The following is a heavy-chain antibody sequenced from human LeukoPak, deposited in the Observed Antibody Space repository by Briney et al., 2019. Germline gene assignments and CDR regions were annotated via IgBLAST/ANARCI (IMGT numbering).Heavy chain of an antibody. CDR1: GFTFSSSN. J-gene: IGHJ4*02. Sequence: GGSLRLSCAASGFTFSSSNMNWVRQAPGKGLEWVSIIYSGGSTYYADSVKGRFTISRDNSKNTLYLQMNSLRAEDTAVYYCARANYYDSSGREYWGQGTLVTVSS. CDR2: IYSGGST. V-gene: IGHV3-53*01. D-gene: IGHD3-22*01. CDR3: ARANYYDSSGREY.